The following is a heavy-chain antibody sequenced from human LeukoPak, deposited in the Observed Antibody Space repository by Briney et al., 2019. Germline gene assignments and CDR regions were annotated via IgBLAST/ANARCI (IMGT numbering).Heavy chain of an antibody. J-gene: IGHJ5*02. V-gene: IGHV4-59*01. D-gene: IGHD4-17*01. CDR1: GGSISSYY. CDR2: IYYTGST. Sequence: SSETLSLTCTVSGGSISSYYWSWIRQPPGKGLEWIGYIYYTGSTNYNPSLKSRVTISVDTSQNQFSLKVSSVTAADTAVYYCVRSKSGTYGWFDPWGQGTLVTVSS. CDR3: VRSKSGTYGWFDP.